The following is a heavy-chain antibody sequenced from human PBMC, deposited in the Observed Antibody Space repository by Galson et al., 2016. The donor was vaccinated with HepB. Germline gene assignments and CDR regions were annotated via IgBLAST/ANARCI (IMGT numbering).Heavy chain of an antibody. J-gene: IGHJ4*02. D-gene: IGHD2/OR15-2a*01. CDR1: GYTFSGYG. Sequence: SLRLSCAGSGYTFSGYGMHWVRRAPGKGLEWVAADSMDGRRKFYADSVRGRFTISRDNYNNMLFLQMSNLRPDDTAVYYCSKRHEYCPPVGCSVDYWGQGTL. CDR2: DSMDGRRK. V-gene: IGHV3-30*18. CDR3: SKRHEYCPPVGCSVDY.